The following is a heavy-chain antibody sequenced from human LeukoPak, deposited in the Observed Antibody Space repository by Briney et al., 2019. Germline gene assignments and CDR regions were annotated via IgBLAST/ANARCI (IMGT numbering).Heavy chain of an antibody. CDR2: IYSGGTT. J-gene: IGHJ4*02. V-gene: IGHV3-66*04. D-gene: IGHD3-16*01. CDR1: GFTVSSNY. Sequence: GGSLRLSCAASGFTVSSNYMSWVRQAPGKGLEWVSVIYSGGTTYYADSVKGRFTISRDNSKNTPYLQMNTLRAEDTAVYYCARLGMIHTYGTEDYWGQGTLVTVSS. CDR3: ARLGMIHTYGTEDY.